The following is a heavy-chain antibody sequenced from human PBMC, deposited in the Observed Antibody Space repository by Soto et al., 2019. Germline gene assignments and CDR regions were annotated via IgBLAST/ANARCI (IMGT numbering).Heavy chain of an antibody. CDR3: ARDRSSTYYYYGMDL. V-gene: IGHV3-30-3*01. J-gene: IGHJ6*02. CDR2: ISYDGSNQ. Sequence: QVQLVESGGGVVQPGRSLRLSCAASGFSFSRHGMHWVRQAPGKGLEWVAVISYDGSNQDYADSVKGRFSISRDNSKNTVYLQMNSLIVEDSAVYYCARDRSSTYYYYGMDLWGQGTTVTVSS. D-gene: IGHD6-19*01. CDR1: GFSFSRHG.